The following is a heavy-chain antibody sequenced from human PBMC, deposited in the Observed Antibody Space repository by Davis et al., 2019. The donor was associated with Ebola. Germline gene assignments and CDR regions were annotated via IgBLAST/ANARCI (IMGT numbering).Heavy chain of an antibody. CDR1: EFSFSTYA. V-gene: IGHV3-23*01. Sequence: GESLKISCGGSEFSFSTYAMSWVRQDPGKGLEWVSTISAAGGAKYYADSVKGRFTISRDNGKNSLYLQMDSLTIEDTALYYCVKDSATTDLYYYGMDFWGQGTTVIVSS. CDR3: VKDSATTDLYYYGMDF. D-gene: IGHD1-14*01. J-gene: IGHJ6*02. CDR2: ISAAGGAK.